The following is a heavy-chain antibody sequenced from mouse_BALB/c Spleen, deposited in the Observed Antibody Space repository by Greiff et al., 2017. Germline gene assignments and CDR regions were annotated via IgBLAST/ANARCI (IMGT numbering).Heavy chain of an antibody. V-gene: IGHV14-4*02. J-gene: IGHJ4*01. CDR3: NAWGIYSGVDY. D-gene: IGHD2-1*01. Sequence: VQLQQSGAELVRSGASVKLSCTASGFNIKDYYMHWVKQRPEQGLEWIGWIDPENGDTEYAPKFQGKATMTADTSSNTAYLQLSSLTSEDTAVYYCNAWGIYSGVDYWGQGTSVTVSS. CDR2: IDPENGDT. CDR1: GFNIKDYY.